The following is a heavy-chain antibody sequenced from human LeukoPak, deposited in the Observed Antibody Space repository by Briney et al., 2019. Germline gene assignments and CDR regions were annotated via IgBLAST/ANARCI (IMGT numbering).Heavy chain of an antibody. D-gene: IGHD6-6*01. CDR3: ARTEPIDY. V-gene: IGHV3-66*02. CDR2: IYSGGST. J-gene: IGHJ4*02. Sequence: GGSLRLSCAASGFTFSTYYMSWVRQAPGKGLEWVSVIYSGGSTYFSDSVKGRFTISRDNSKNTLYLQMNSLRAEDTAVYYCARTEPIDYWGQGTLVTVSS. CDR1: GFTFSTYY.